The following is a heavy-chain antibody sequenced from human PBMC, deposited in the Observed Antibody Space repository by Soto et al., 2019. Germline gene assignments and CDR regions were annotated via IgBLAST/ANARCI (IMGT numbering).Heavy chain of an antibody. D-gene: IGHD5-12*01. CDR3: ARLAPDGYFDY. Sequence: QVQLVQSGTEVKRPGASVNVSCKASGYTFNRYGISWVRQAPGQGLEWMGWISPYNGDTNFAQKLPGRVTMTTDTSTRTVYMDLRSLRSDDTAVYYCARLAPDGYFDYWGRGTLVTVSS. CDR1: GYTFNRYG. J-gene: IGHJ4*02. CDR2: ISPYNGDT. V-gene: IGHV1-18*01.